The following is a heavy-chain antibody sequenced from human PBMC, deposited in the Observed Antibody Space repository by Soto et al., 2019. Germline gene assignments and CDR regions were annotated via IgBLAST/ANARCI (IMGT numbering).Heavy chain of an antibody. D-gene: IGHD6-19*01. J-gene: IGHJ5*02. CDR1: GYPFTSYY. V-gene: IGHV1-2*02. Sequence: ASVKVSCKASGYPFTSYYMQWVRRAPGQRLKWMGWINPTSGGTNYAKKFQGRVTMTRDTSISTAYMELSRLRSDDTAAYYCPREYSSGWGIRWFDPLGQGTLVAVSS. CDR3: PREYSSGWGIRWFDP. CDR2: INPTSGGT.